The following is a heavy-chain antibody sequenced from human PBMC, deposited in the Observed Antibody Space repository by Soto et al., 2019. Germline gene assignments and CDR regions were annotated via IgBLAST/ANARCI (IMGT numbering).Heavy chain of an antibody. V-gene: IGHV1-2*04. CDR1: GYRFTGYH. D-gene: IGHD3-3*01. CDR3: ARENIFGVVREYYFDY. CDR2: VNPNSGGT. J-gene: IGHJ4*02. Sequence: QVQLVQSGAEVKKPGASVKVSCKASGYRFTGYHIHWVRQAPGQGLEWMGWVNPNSGGTNYEQKFPGCVTMTRDTFISTAYMELTRLTSDGTAVYYCARENIFGVVREYYFDYWGQGTLVTVSS.